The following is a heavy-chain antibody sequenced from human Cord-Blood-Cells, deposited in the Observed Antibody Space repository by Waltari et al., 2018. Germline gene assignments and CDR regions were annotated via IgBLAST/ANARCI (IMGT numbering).Heavy chain of an antibody. CDR1: GGTFSRYA. V-gene: IGHV1-69*01. J-gene: IGHJ5*02. D-gene: IGHD1-7*01. CDR3: ARDLGNYWFDP. Sequence: QVQLVQSGAEVKKPGSSVKVSCKASGGTFSRYAIRWVRQAPGQGLEWMGWIIPIFGTSNYAQKFQGRVTITADESTSTAYMELSSLRSEDTAVYYCARDLGNYWFDPWGQGTLVTVSS. CDR2: IIPIFGTS.